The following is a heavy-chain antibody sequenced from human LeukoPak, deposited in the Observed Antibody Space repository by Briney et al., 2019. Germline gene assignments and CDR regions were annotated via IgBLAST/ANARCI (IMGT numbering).Heavy chain of an antibody. Sequence: ASVKVSCKPSGYTCTSYGISWVRQAPGQGLEWMGWISAYNGNTNYAQKLQGRVTMTPDTSTSTAYMELRSLRSDDTAVYYCARGDYGDSFDYWGQGTLVTVSS. D-gene: IGHD4-17*01. J-gene: IGHJ4*02. CDR2: ISAYNGNT. CDR1: GYTCTSYG. V-gene: IGHV1-18*01. CDR3: ARGDYGDSFDY.